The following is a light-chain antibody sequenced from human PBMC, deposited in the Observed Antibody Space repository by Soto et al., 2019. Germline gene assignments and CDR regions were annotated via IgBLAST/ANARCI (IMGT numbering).Light chain of an antibody. CDR3: QQYYTSPLT. Sequence: DIVMTQSPDSLAVSLGERATINCKSSQSVLHSSNNKNYLAWYQQKPGQPPKLLIYWASTRESGVPDRFSGSGSGTDFTLTISSLQAEDVAVYSCQQYYTSPLTFGRGTKVEIK. CDR1: QSVLHSSNNKNY. V-gene: IGKV4-1*01. CDR2: WAS. J-gene: IGKJ4*01.